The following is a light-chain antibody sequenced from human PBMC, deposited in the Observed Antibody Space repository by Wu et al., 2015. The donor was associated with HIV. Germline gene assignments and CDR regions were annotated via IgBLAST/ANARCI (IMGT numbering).Light chain of an antibody. CDR2: AAS. CDR1: QKISTS. Sequence: DIQMTQSASSLSASVGDRVTITCRASQKISTSVNWYQQKPGKAPKLLISAASGLQSGVPSRFSGSGSGTDFTLTISNLQPEDFATYYCQQTYTIQWTFGQGTKVEIK. V-gene: IGKV1-39*01. CDR3: QQTYTIQWT. J-gene: IGKJ1*01.